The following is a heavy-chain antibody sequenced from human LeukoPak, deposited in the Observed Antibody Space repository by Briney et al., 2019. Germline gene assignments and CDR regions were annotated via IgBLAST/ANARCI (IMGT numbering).Heavy chain of an antibody. D-gene: IGHD3-10*01. Sequence: GESLKISCEGSGYSFTSYWIGWVRQMPGKGLEWMGIIYPGDSDTRYSPSFQGQVTISADKSISTAYLQWSSLKASDTALYYCAKGPTIPPYYPSGNYYETKAQFDCWGRGTLVTVSS. CDR2: IYPGDSDT. J-gene: IGHJ4*02. CDR1: GYSFTSYW. CDR3: AKGPTIPPYYPSGNYYETKAQFDC. V-gene: IGHV5-51*01.